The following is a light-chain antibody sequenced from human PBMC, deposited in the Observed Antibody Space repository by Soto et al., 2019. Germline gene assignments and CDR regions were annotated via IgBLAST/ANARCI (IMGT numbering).Light chain of an antibody. Sequence: IRVNQSPPTLSASVGDRFTMICRGSQTITPWMAWYQQTPGKATKILVYDASTLQSGVATRFSGRVSLKEFTLIISGLQPEESATYYGQQYTTTNNTWMFCQGTKVDIK. CDR3: QQYTTTNNTWM. J-gene: IGKJ1*01. CDR2: DAS. V-gene: IGKV1-5*02. CDR1: QTITPW.